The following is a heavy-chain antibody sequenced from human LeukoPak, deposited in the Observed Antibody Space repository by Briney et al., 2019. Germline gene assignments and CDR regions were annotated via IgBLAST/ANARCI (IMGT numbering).Heavy chain of an antibody. D-gene: IGHD6-6*01. CDR3: ARAPLGYYYYYMDV. V-gene: IGHV4-59*01. CDR2: IYYSGST. Sequence: SETLSLTCTVSGGSISSYYWSWIRQPPGKGLEWIGYIYYSGSTNYNPSLKSRVTISVDTSKNQFSLKLSSVTAADTAVYYCARAPLGYYYYYMDVWGKGTMVTVSS. J-gene: IGHJ6*03. CDR1: GGSISSYY.